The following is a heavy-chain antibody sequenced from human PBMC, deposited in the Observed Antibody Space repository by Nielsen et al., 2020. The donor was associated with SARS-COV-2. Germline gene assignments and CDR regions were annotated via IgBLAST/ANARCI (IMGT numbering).Heavy chain of an antibody. CDR1: GGSVNSGSYY. D-gene: IGHD6-19*01. CDR2: IYYSGST. Sequence: SETLSLTCTVSGGSVNSGSYYWSWIRQPPGKGLEWIGYIYYSGSTNYNPSLKSRVTISVDTSKNQFSLKLSSVTAADTAVYYCARVIAVAGVYYGMDVWGQGTTVTVSS. V-gene: IGHV4-61*01. CDR3: ARVIAVAGVYYGMDV. J-gene: IGHJ6*02.